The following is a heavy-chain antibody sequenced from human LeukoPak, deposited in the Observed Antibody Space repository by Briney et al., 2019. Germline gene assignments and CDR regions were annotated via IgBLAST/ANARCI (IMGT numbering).Heavy chain of an antibody. J-gene: IGHJ5*02. D-gene: IGHD6-13*01. V-gene: IGHV4-38-2*02. CDR3: ARAYSSSWYFNWFDP. Sequence: NSSETLSLTCTASGYSISSGYFWGWIRQPPGKGLEWIGTIYNSGSTYYNASLESRVTISVDTSKNQFSLKLSSVTAADTAVYYCARAYSSSWYFNWFDPWGQGTLVTVSS. CDR2: IYNSGST. CDR1: GYSISSGYF.